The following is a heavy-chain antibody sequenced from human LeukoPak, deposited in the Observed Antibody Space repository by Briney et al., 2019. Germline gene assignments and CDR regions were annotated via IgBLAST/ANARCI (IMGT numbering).Heavy chain of an antibody. V-gene: IGHV4-30-4*07. CDR2: IYYSGST. J-gene: IGHJ6*03. CDR3: ARVSSARGPGISDFWSGYHRYYYYYMDV. Sequence: SETLSLTCAVSGGSISSGGYSWSWIRQPPGKGLEWIGYIYYSGSTYYNPSLKSRVTISVDTSKNQFSLKLSSVTAADTAVYYCARVSSARGPGISDFWSGYHRYYYYYMDVWGKGTTVTVSS. D-gene: IGHD3-3*01. CDR1: GGSISSGGYS.